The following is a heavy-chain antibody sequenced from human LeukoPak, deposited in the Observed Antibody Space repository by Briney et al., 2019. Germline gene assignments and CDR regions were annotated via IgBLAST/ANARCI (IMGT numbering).Heavy chain of an antibody. V-gene: IGHV1-3*01. CDR3: ARVRLRGGFDP. CDR1: GYTFTSYA. CDR2: SNAGNGNT. J-gene: IGHJ5*02. Sequence: ASVKVSCKASGYTFTSYAMHWVRQAPGQRLEWMGWSNAGNGNTKYSQKFQGRVTITRDTSASTAYMELSSLRSEDTAVYYCARVRLRGGFDPWGQGTLVTVSS.